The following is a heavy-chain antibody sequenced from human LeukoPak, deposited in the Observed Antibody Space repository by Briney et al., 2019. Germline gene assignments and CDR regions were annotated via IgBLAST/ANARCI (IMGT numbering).Heavy chain of an antibody. J-gene: IGHJ5*02. CDR3: ARDSGGSGWYSSWFAP. V-gene: IGHV1-2*02. CDR1: GYTFTGYY. Sequence: ASVKVSCKASGYTFTGYYMHWVRQAPGQGLEWMGWINPNSGGTKFAQKFQGRVTMTRDTSINTAYMELSRLRSDDTAVYYCARDSGGSGWYSSWFAPWGQGTLVTVSS. D-gene: IGHD6-19*01. CDR2: INPNSGGT.